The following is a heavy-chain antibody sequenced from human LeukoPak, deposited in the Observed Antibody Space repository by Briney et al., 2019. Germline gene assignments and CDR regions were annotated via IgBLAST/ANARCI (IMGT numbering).Heavy chain of an antibody. D-gene: IGHD6-19*01. Sequence: GASVKVSCKASGGTFSSYAISWVRQAPGQGLEWMGGIIPIFGTANYAQKFQGRVTITADKSTSTAYMELSSLRSEDTAVYYCARVFRYSSGWYGPLDYWGQGTLVTVSS. CDR3: ARVFRYSSGWYGPLDY. CDR2: IIPIFGTA. V-gene: IGHV1-69*06. CDR1: GGTFSSYA. J-gene: IGHJ4*02.